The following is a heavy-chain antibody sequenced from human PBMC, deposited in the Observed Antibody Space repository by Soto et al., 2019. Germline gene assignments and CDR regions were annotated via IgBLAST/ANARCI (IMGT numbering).Heavy chain of an antibody. CDR3: ARGLGSSWYYYYYGMDV. Sequence: GGSLRLSCAASGFTFSSYSMNWVRQAPGKGLEWVSSISSSSCYIYYADSVKGRFTISRDNAKNSLYLQMNSLRAEDTAVYYCARGLGSSWYYYYYGMDVWGQGTTVTVSS. D-gene: IGHD6-13*01. V-gene: IGHV3-21*01. CDR1: GFTFSSYS. J-gene: IGHJ6*02. CDR2: ISSSSCYI.